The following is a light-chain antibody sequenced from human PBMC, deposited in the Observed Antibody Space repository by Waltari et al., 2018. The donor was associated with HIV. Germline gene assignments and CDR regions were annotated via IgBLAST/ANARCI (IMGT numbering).Light chain of an antibody. Sequence: DIQMTQSPSSLSASVGDRVTITCRASQSISRSLNWYQQKPGQAPKLLIYAASSLHGGVPSRFTASGSWTDFTLIISSLQPEDSAAYYCQQTYNTPHTFGQGTKLEIK. CDR2: AAS. CDR3: QQTYNTPHT. V-gene: IGKV1-39*01. CDR1: QSISRS. J-gene: IGKJ2*01.